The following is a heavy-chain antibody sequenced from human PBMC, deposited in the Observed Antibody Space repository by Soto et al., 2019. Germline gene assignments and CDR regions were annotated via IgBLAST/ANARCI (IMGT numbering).Heavy chain of an antibody. V-gene: IGHV4-31*03. Sequence: SETLSLTCNVTGGSINTAAYYWSWIRQVPGKGLEWIGYIFYSGSAYYHPSLKSRASISVDRSKNQFSLKVNSVTAADTAVYYCARILRTGVLNFDSWGQGTFGTVSS. CDR1: GGSINTAAYY. J-gene: IGHJ4*02. D-gene: IGHD1-1*01. CDR2: IFYSGSA. CDR3: ARILRTGVLNFDS.